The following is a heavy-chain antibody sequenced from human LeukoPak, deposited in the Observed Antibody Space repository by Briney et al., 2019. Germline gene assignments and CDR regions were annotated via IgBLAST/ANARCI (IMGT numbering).Heavy chain of an antibody. J-gene: IGHJ4*02. CDR3: GKHQGTRITRIGY. V-gene: IGHV3-23*01. Sequence: PGGSLRLSCAASGFTFSSYAMSWVRQAPGKGLEWVSAISGSGGSTYYADSVKGRFTISRDNSKNTLYLQMNSLRDEDTALYYCGKHQGTRITRIGYWGQGTLVTVSS. D-gene: IGHD2-2*01. CDR1: GFTFSSYA. CDR2: ISGSGGST.